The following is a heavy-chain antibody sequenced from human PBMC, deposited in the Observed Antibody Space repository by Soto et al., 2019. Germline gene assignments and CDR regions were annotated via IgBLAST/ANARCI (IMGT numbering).Heavy chain of an antibody. Sequence: PGGSLRLSCAASGIRFTSSWMSWVRQAPGKGLEWVAHINQDGGQKYYVDSAKGRLTISRDNAKTSLYLQMNSLRAEDTAVFYCVSWADAADEDYFHHWGQGTLVTVSS. CDR1: GIRFTSSW. D-gene: IGHD3-16*01. J-gene: IGHJ1*01. CDR2: INQDGGQK. CDR3: VSWADAADEDYFHH. V-gene: IGHV3-7*01.